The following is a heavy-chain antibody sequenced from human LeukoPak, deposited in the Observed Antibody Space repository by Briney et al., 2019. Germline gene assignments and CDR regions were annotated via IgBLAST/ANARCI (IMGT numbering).Heavy chain of an antibody. Sequence: GGSLRLSCAASGFTLSSNWMSWVRPAPGEGREWVANIMQDGSEKYYVDSVKGRFTISRDNAKNSLYLQMNSLRGEDTAVYYCGRVEVVMAAYFDYWGQGTLVTVSS. CDR1: GFTLSSNW. V-gene: IGHV3-7*01. CDR2: IMQDGSEK. J-gene: IGHJ4*02. D-gene: IGHD2-21*01. CDR3: GRVEVVMAAYFDY.